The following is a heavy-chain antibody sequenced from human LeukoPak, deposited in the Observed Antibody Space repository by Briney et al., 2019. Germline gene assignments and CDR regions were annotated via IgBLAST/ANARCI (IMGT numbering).Heavy chain of an antibody. Sequence: SETLSLTCTVSGGXIRSYYCTWIRQPPGRGLEWIGYIDYSGSTNASPSLKSRVTISLDTSKNQFSLRLTSVTAADTAVYYCATGFYRGQDVWGQGTTVTVS. D-gene: IGHD2/OR15-2a*01. J-gene: IGHJ6*02. CDR3: ATGFYRGQDV. CDR2: IDYSGST. CDR1: GGXIRSYY. V-gene: IGHV4-59*01.